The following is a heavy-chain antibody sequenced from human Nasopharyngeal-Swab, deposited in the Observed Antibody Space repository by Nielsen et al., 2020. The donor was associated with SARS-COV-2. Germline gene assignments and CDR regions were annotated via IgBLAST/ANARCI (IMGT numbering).Heavy chain of an antibody. J-gene: IGHJ6*02. CDR2: IYYSGST. V-gene: IGHV4-39*01. CDR1: GGSISSSSYY. CDR3: ARVLGYCSSTSCYEPYYYGMDV. D-gene: IGHD2-2*01. Sequence: ETLSLTCTVSGGSISSSSYYWGWIRQPPGKGLEWIGSIYYSGSTYYNPSLKSRVTISVDTSKNQFSLKLSSVTAADTAVYYCARVLGYCSSTSCYEPYYYGMDVWGQGTTVTVSS.